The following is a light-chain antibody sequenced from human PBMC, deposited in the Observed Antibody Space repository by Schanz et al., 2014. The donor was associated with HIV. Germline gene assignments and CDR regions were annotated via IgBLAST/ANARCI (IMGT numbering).Light chain of an antibody. J-gene: IGLJ2*01. Sequence: QSALTQPASVSGSPGQSITISCTGTSSDIGGYNYVSWYQQLPNKAPKLIIYDVNSRPSGVSNRFSGSKSGNTASLTISGLQAEDEADYYCSSYTSSSTLVLGGGTKLTVL. V-gene: IGLV2-14*03. CDR3: SSYTSSSTLV. CDR1: SSDIGGYNY. CDR2: DVN.